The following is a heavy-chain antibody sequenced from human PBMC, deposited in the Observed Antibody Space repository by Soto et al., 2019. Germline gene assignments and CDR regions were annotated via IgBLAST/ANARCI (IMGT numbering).Heavy chain of an antibody. CDR3: AKLDELRYFDWPRGESDY. V-gene: IGHV3-23*01. D-gene: IGHD3-9*01. J-gene: IGHJ4*02. CDR2: ISGSGGST. Sequence: PGGSLRLSCAASGFTFSSYAMSWVRQAPGKGLEWVSAISGSGGSTYYADSVKGRFTISRDNSKNTLYLQMNSLRAEDTAVYYCAKLDELRYFDWPRGESDYWGQGTLVTVSS. CDR1: GFTFSSYA.